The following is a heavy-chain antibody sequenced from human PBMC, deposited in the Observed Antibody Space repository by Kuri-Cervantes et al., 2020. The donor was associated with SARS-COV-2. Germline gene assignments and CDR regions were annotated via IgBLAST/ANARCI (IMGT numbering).Heavy chain of an antibody. Sequence: GGSLRLSCAASGFTFSSYAMHWGRQAPGKGLEWVAVISYDGSNKYYAHSLKGRFTISRDNAKNSLYLQMNSLRAEDTAVYDCARALHTAMVKKLDYWGQGTLVTVSS. J-gene: IGHJ4*02. CDR3: ARALHTAMVKKLDY. CDR1: GFTFSSYA. CDR2: ISYDGSNK. V-gene: IGHV3-30-3*01. D-gene: IGHD5-18*01.